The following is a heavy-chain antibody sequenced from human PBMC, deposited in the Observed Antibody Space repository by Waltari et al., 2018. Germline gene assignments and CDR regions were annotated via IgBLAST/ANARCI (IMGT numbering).Heavy chain of an antibody. V-gene: IGHV3-23*03. CDR3: AKYGQTWTSSFDS. CDR2: IYSGGITT. Sequence: EVQLLESGGGLVQPGGSLRLSCAASGFTFSSYAMSWVRQAPGKGLEWVSVIYSGGITTYYAASVKGRFTISRDNSKNTLYLQMNSLRVEDTAVYYCAKYGQTWTSSFDSWGQGTLVTVSS. J-gene: IGHJ4*02. CDR1: GFTFSSYA. D-gene: IGHD4-17*01.